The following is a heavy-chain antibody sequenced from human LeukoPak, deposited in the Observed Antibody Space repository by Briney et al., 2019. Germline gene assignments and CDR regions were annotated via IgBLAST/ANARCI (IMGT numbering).Heavy chain of an antibody. D-gene: IGHD3-22*01. V-gene: IGHV3-33*01. CDR2: IWYDGTNR. Sequence: GGSLRLSCAASGFTLSSYGIHWVRQAPGKGLEWVAVIWYDGTNRYYVDSVRGRFTISRDNSKNTLYLQMNSLRAEDTAVYYCVRGDSRDYWGQGTLVTVSA. J-gene: IGHJ4*02. CDR3: VRGDSRDY. CDR1: GFTLSSYG.